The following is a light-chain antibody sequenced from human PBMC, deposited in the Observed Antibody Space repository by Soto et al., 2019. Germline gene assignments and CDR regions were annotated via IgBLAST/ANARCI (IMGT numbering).Light chain of an antibody. J-gene: IGKJ4*01. CDR1: QGVGHF. Sequence: EIVLTQSPATLSLSPGERAALSCRASQGVGHFLAWYQQKPGQAPRLLIYDASNRATGIPARFSGSGSETVFTLAIDNLEPEDFAVYYCQQRGGWPLTFGGGTKVDIK. CDR3: QQRGGWPLT. V-gene: IGKV3-11*01. CDR2: DAS.